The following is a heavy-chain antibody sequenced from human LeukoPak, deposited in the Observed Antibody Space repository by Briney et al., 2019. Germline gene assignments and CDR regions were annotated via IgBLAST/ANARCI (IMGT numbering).Heavy chain of an antibody. CDR2: ISPGGTT. CDR3: AKPGGIVVVPAPGV. J-gene: IGHJ6*04. D-gene: IGHD2-2*01. V-gene: IGHV3-23*01. Sequence: GGSLRLSCAASGFTFSSYAMSWARQAPGKGLEWVSAISPGGTTHYADSVKGRFTISRDNSKNTLYLQMNGLRAEDTAVYYCAKPGGIVVVPAPGVWGKGTTVTVCS. CDR1: GFTFSSYA.